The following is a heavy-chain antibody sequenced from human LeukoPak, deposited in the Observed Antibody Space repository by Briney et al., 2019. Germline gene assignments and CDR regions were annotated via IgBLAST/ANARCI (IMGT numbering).Heavy chain of an antibody. CDR2: IYTSGST. CDR3: ARVTYYDYVWGSYRRNYFDY. D-gene: IGHD3-16*02. CDR1: GGSISSSSYY. J-gene: IGHJ4*02. V-gene: IGHV4-61*02. Sequence: SETLSLTCTVSGGSISSSSYYWSWIRQRAGKGLEWIGRIYTSGSTNYNPSLKSRFTMSVDTSKNQFSLKLSSVTAAGTAVYYCARVTYYDYVWGSYRRNYFDYWGQGTLVTVSS.